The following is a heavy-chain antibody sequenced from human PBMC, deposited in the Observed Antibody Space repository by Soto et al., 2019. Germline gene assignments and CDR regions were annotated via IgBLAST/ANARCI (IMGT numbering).Heavy chain of an antibody. CDR2: ISYDGSNK. Sequence: QVQLVESGGGVVQPGRSLRLSCAASGFTFSSYAMHWVRQAPGKGLEWVAVISYDGSNKYYADSAKGRFTISRDNSKNTLYLQMNSLRAEDTAVYYCARDPLGSSGCLDYWGQGTLVTVSS. D-gene: IGHD3-22*01. CDR3: ARDPLGSSGCLDY. CDR1: GFTFSSYA. V-gene: IGHV3-30-3*01. J-gene: IGHJ4*02.